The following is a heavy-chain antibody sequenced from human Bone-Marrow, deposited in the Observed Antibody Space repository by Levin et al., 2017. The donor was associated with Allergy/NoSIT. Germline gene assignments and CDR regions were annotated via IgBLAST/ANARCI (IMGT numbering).Heavy chain of an antibody. Sequence: SETLSLTCTVSGGSINVYYWSWIRQPPGKGLEWIGYIYYTGSTRYNPSLESRVTISLDTSKNQFALKLSSVTAADTALYYCARGGFAESIDFWGQGTLVTVSS. CDR2: IYYTGST. CDR1: GGSINVYY. V-gene: IGHV4-59*01. CDR3: ARGGFAESIDF. D-gene: IGHD3-10*01. J-gene: IGHJ4*02.